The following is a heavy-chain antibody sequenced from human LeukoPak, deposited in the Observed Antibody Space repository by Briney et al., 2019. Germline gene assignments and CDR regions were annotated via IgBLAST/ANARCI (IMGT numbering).Heavy chain of an antibody. Sequence: ASVKVSCKVSGYTLTELSMHWVRQAPGKGLEWMGGFDPEDGETIYAQKFQGRVTMTEDTSTDTAYMELSSLRSEDTAVYYCATDGITMVRGVKRASLPFDYWGQGTLVTVSS. D-gene: IGHD3-10*01. V-gene: IGHV1-24*01. J-gene: IGHJ4*02. CDR2: FDPEDGET. CDR3: ATDGITMVRGVKRASLPFDY. CDR1: GYTLTELS.